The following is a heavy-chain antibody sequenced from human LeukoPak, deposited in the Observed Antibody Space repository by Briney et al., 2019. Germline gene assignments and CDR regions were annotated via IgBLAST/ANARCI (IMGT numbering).Heavy chain of an antibody. CDR1: GFTFTDYY. Sequence: GGSLRLSCAASGFTFTDYYMSWIRQAPGKGLEWVSYISSSGNTIYYADSVKGRFTISRDNVKSSLYLQMNSLRAEDTAVYYCARRTSGTYIVATYWGQGTLVTVSS. D-gene: IGHD5-12*01. V-gene: IGHV3-11*04. CDR2: ISSSGNTI. J-gene: IGHJ4*02. CDR3: ARRTSGTYIVATY.